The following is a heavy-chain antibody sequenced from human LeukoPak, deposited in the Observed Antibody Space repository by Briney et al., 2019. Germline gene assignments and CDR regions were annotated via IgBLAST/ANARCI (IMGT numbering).Heavy chain of an antibody. CDR2: INQDGSEE. CDR1: GFSFSNYW. D-gene: IGHD5-12*01. CDR3: VRDGGVSGYDLLDY. Sequence: GGSLRLSCAASGFSFSNYWMTWVRQAPGKGLERVAHINQDGSEEHSMDSLKARFTISRDNAENSLSLQMNSLRAEDTAVYYCVRDGGVSGYDLLDYWGQGTLVTVSS. J-gene: IGHJ4*02. V-gene: IGHV3-7*01.